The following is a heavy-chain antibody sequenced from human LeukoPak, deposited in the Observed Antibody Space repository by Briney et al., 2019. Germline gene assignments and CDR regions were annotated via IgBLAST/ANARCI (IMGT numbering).Heavy chain of an antibody. V-gene: IGHV1-18*01. CDR1: GYTFTSYG. CDR2: ISAYNGNT. CDR3: ARADSYSGRGRYYYYMDV. Sequence: GASVKVSCKASGYTFTSYGISWVRQAPGQGLEWMGWISAYNGNTNYAQKLQGRVTMTTDTSTSTAYMELRSLRSDDTAVYYCARADSYSGRGRYYYYMDVWGKGTTVTVSS. J-gene: IGHJ6*03. D-gene: IGHD5-12*01.